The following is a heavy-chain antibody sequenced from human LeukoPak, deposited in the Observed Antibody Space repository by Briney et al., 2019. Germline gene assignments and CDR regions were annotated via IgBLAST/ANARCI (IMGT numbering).Heavy chain of an antibody. J-gene: IGHJ6*02. D-gene: IGHD3-22*01. V-gene: IGHV1-46*01. CDR3: ARGYDTGGYYYNYYYYHMDV. Sequence: ASVKVSCKASGYTFTSYYMHWVRQAPGQGLEWMGIINPSGGSTSYAQKFQGRVTMTRDTSTSTVYMELSSLRSEDTAVYYCARGYDTGGYYYNYYYYHMDVWGQGTTVTVSS. CDR1: GYTFTSYY. CDR2: INPSGGST.